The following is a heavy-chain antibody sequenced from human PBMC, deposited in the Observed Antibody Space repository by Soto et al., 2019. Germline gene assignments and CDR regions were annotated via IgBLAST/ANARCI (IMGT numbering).Heavy chain of an antibody. J-gene: IGHJ4*02. CDR1: GFTFSSYE. CDR3: ARDGFLGYCSGGSCF. Sequence: QAGGSLRLSCAASGFTFSSYEMNWVRQAPGKGLEWVSYISSSGSTIYYADSVKGRFTISRDNAKNSLYLQMNSLRAEDTAVYYCARDGFLGYCSGGSCFWGQGTLVTVSS. V-gene: IGHV3-48*03. D-gene: IGHD2-15*01. CDR2: ISSSGSTI.